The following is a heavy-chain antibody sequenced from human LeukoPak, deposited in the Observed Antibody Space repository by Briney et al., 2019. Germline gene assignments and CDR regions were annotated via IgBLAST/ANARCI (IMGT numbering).Heavy chain of an antibody. CDR2: ISYDGSNK. D-gene: IGHD5-12*01. V-gene: IGHV3-30-3*01. J-gene: IGHJ6*03. CDR3: AREGYGPDAPYYMDV. Sequence: GGSLRLSCAASGFTFSSYAMHWVRQAPGKGLEWVAVISYDGSNKYYADSVKGRFTIPRDNSKNTLYLQMNSLRAEDTAVYYCAREGYGPDAPYYMDVWGKGTTVTVSS. CDR1: GFTFSSYA.